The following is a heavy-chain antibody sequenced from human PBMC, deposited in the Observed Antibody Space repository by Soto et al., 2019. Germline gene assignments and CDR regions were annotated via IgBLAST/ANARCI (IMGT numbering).Heavy chain of an antibody. CDR1: GFTFSSYS. J-gene: IGHJ4*02. Sequence: GGSLRLSCAASGFTFSSYSMNWVRQAPGKGLEWVSSISSSSSYIYYADSVKGRFTISRDNAKNSLYLQMNSLRAEDTAVYYCARDNQPMIVVYYFDYWGQGTLVTVSS. CDR2: ISSSSSYI. D-gene: IGHD3-22*01. CDR3: ARDNQPMIVVYYFDY. V-gene: IGHV3-21*01.